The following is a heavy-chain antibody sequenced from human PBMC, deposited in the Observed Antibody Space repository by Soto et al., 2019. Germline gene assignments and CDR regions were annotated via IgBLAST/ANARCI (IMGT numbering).Heavy chain of an antibody. V-gene: IGHV1-58*01. D-gene: IGHD6-19*01. CDR1: GFTFTSSA. CDR2: IVVGSGNT. CDR3: AAEGRSSGWYCIYYFDY. J-gene: IGHJ4*02. Sequence: SVKVSCKASGFTFTSSAVQWVRQARGQRLEWIGWIVVGSGNTNYAQKFQERVTITRDMSTSTAYMELSSLRSEDTAVYYCAAEGRSSGWYCIYYFDYWGQGTLVTVSS.